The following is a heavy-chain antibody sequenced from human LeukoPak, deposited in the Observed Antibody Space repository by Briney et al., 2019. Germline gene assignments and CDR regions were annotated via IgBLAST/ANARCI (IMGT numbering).Heavy chain of an antibody. Sequence: SETLSLTCTVSGGSISSSSYYWGWIRQPPGKGLEWIGSIYYSGSTYYNPSLKSRVTISVDTSKNQFSLKLSSVTAADTAVYYRARLGGRVVPAAKAGMWDAFDIWGQGTMVTVSS. J-gene: IGHJ3*02. V-gene: IGHV4-39*01. CDR3: ARLGGRVVPAAKAGMWDAFDI. CDR2: IYYSGST. D-gene: IGHD2-2*01. CDR1: GGSISSSSYY.